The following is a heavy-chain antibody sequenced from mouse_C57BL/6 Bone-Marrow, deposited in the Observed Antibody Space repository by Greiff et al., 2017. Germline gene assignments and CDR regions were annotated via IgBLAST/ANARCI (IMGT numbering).Heavy chain of an antibody. CDR1: GYTFTSYW. J-gene: IGHJ4*01. CDR2: IDPSDSET. V-gene: IGHV1-52*01. Sequence: VQLQQPGAELVRPGSSVKLSCKASGYTFTSYWMHWVKQRPIQGLEWIGNIDPSDSETHYNQKFKDKATLTVDKSSSTAYMQLSSLTSEDSAVYYCAGTTRGNYAMDYWGQGTSVTVSS. D-gene: IGHD1-1*01. CDR3: AGTTRGNYAMDY.